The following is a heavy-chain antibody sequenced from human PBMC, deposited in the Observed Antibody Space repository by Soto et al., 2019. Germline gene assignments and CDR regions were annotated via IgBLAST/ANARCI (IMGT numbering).Heavy chain of an antibody. CDR2: VNGDSGNT. J-gene: IGHJ3*01. CDR3: ARGTGLNDGSDL. Sequence: QVHLVQSGGEVKKPGASVKISCQTSGYTFSNYGITWVRQAPGQGLEWVGWVNGDSGNTNYAQNMKGRVTMTTDASTATADMELRNLRSDDTATYYCARGTGLNDGSDLWGQGTVVSVSS. V-gene: IGHV1-18*01. CDR1: GYTFSNYG.